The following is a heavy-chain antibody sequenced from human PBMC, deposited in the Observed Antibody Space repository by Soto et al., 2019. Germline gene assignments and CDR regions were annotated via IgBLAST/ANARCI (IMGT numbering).Heavy chain of an antibody. Sequence: PSETLSLTCTVSGDSISSNNFYWGWIRQPPGKGLEWIGGINYSGSTYYNPSLKSRVTISVDTSKNQFSLMLSSVTAADTAVYYCARHPGYCTGTSCYAYYTMDVLVQGTTVS. J-gene: IGHJ6*02. CDR3: ARHPGYCTGTSCYAYYTMDV. V-gene: IGHV4-39*01. CDR2: INYSGST. CDR1: GDSISSNNFY. D-gene: IGHD2-2*01.